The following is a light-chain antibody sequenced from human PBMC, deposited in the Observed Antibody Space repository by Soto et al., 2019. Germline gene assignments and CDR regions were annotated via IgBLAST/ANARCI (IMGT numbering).Light chain of an antibody. CDR2: DAS. CDR1: QSVSSY. CDR3: QQRSNWPT. V-gene: IGKV3-11*01. J-gene: IGKJ2*01. Sequence: EIVLTQSPATLSLSPGERATLSCRASQSVSSYLAWYQQKPGQAPRLLIYDASNRATGIPARFRGSGSGTAFALTISSLEPEDFAIYYCQQRSNWPTLGQGTRLQIK.